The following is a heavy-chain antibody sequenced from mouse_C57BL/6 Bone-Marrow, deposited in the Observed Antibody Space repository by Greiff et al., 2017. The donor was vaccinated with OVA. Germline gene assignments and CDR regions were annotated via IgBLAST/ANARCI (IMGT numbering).Heavy chain of an antibody. V-gene: IGHV1-84*01. CDR1: GYTFTDYY. CDR2: IYPGRGHT. CDR3: ARAAAQVYFDY. Sequence: QVQLQQSGPELVKPGASVKISCKASGYTFTDYYINWVKQRPGQGLEWIGWIYPGRGHTKYNEKFKGKATLTVDTSSSTAYMQLSSLTSEDAAVYFCARAAAQVYFDYWGQGTTLTVSS. D-gene: IGHD3-2*02. J-gene: IGHJ2*01.